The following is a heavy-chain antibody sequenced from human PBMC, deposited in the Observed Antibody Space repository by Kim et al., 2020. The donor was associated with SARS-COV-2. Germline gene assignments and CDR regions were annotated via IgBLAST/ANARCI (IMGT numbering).Heavy chain of an antibody. D-gene: IGHD2-2*01. V-gene: IGHV3-15*01. CDR1: GFTFSNAW. J-gene: IGHJ4*02. CDR2: IKSKTDGGTT. CDR3: TTEDIVVVPAAMPRD. Sequence: GGSLRLSCAASGFTFSNAWMSWVRQAPGKGLEWVGRIKSKTDGGTTDYAAPVKGRFTISRDDSKNTLYLQMNSLKTEDTAVYYCTTEDIVVVPAAMPRDWGQGTLVTVSS.